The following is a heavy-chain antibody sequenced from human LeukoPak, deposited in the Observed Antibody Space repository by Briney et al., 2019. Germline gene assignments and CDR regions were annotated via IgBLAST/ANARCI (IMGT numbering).Heavy chain of an antibody. CDR3: ARNLRLHTPRAFDI. V-gene: IGHV3-48*02. D-gene: IGHD5-24*01. J-gene: IGHJ3*02. Sequence: SGGSLRLSCAASGFTFSSYSMNWVRQAPGKGLEWVSYISSSSSTIYYADSVKGRFTISRDNAKNSLYLQMNSLRDEDTAVYYCARNLRLHTPRAFDIWGQGTMVTVSS. CDR2: ISSSSSTI. CDR1: GFTFSSYS.